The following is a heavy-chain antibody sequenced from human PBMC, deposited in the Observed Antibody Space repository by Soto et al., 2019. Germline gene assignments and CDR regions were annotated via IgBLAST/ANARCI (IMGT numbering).Heavy chain of an antibody. D-gene: IGHD1-1*01. V-gene: IGHV1-18*01. CDR3: ARGRYGHY. J-gene: IGHJ4*02. CDR2: ISAHNGNT. CDR1: GYGFTIYG. Sequence: QVHLVQSGAEVIKPGASVKVSCKGSGYGFTIYGITWVRQAPGQGLEWMAWISAHNGNTNYAQKLQGRVTVTRDTSTSTAYMELRSLRSDDTAVYYCARGRYGHYWGQGALVTVSS.